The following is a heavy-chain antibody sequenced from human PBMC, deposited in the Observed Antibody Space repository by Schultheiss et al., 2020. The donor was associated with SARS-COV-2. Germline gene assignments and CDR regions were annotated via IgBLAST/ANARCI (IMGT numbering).Heavy chain of an antibody. CDR2: INHSGST. J-gene: IGHJ5*02. CDR1: GGSFSGYY. V-gene: IGHV4-34*01. Sequence: SETLSLTCAVYGGSFSGYYLSWIRQPPGKGLEWIGEINHSGSTNYNPSLKSRVTISVDTSKNQFSLKLSSVTAADTAVYYCARVVVPAAIQSGWFDPWGQGTLVTVSS. D-gene: IGHD2-2*01. CDR3: ARVVVPAAIQSGWFDP.